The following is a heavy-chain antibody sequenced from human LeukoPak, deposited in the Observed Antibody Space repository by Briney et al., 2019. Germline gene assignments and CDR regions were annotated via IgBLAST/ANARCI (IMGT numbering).Heavy chain of an antibody. D-gene: IGHD2-15*01. CDR3: AKEGGIPYYFFDY. V-gene: IGHV3-9*01. Sequence: GGSLRLSCAASGFTFDDYATHWVRQAPGKGLEWVSGISWNSGSIGYADSVKGRFTISRDNAKNSLYLQVNSLRAEDTALYYCAKEGGIPYYFFDYWGQGTLVTVSS. CDR1: GFTFDDYA. J-gene: IGHJ4*02. CDR2: ISWNSGSI.